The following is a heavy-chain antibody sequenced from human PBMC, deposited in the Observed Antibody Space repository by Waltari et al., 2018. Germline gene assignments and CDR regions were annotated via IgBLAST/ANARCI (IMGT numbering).Heavy chain of an antibody. CDR1: GGTFSSYA. D-gene: IGHD6-19*01. Sequence: QVQLVQSGAGVKKPGSSVKVSCKASGGTFSSYAIRWVRQAPGQGVEWMGRIIPILGIANYAQKFQGRVTITADKSTSTAYMELSSLRSEDTAVYYCARDNIAVADRGMDVWGQGTTVTVSS. J-gene: IGHJ6*02. CDR3: ARDNIAVADRGMDV. V-gene: IGHV1-69*04. CDR2: IIPILGIA.